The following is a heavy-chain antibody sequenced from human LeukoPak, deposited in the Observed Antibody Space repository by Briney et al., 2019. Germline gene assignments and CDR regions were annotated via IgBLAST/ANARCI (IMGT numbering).Heavy chain of an antibody. CDR2: IYGSSRT. Sequence: GGSLRLSCAGSGFIVSSNYMSWVRQAAGKGLEWVSVIYGSSRTYYADSVKGRFTISRDNSKNTVYLQMDSLRAEDTAVCYCARDRADGYNYGDYFDNWGQGTLVTVSS. V-gene: IGHV3-66*01. CDR3: ARDRADGYNYGDYFDN. J-gene: IGHJ4*02. D-gene: IGHD5-18*01. CDR1: GFIVSSNY.